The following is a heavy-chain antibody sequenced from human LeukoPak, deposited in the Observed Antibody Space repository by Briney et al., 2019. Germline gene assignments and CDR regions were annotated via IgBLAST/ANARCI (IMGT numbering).Heavy chain of an antibody. Sequence: GASVKVSCKASGGTFSSYAISWVRQAPGQGLEWMGRIIPILGIANYAQKFQGRVTITADKSTSTAYMELSSLRSEDTAVYYCARDYYGSGSYYSPPWFDPWGQGTLVTVSS. J-gene: IGHJ5*02. D-gene: IGHD3-10*01. CDR3: ARDYYGSGSYYSPPWFDP. CDR2: IIPILGIA. CDR1: GGTFSSYA. V-gene: IGHV1-69*04.